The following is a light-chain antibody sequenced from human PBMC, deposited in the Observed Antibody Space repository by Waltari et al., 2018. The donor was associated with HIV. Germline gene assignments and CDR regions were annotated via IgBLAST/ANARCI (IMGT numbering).Light chain of an antibody. V-gene: IGLV2-11*01. CDR1: SSDVGNYDY. Sequence: QSSLTQPRSMSGSPGQSVTISCTGTSSDVGNYDYVSWYQQHPGKAPKLILYDVSERPSGVPVRFSGSKSGNTASLTISGLQVEDEAVYHCCSFAGSSTFVVFGGGTSLTVL. CDR3: CSFAGSSTFVV. CDR2: DVS. J-gene: IGLJ2*01.